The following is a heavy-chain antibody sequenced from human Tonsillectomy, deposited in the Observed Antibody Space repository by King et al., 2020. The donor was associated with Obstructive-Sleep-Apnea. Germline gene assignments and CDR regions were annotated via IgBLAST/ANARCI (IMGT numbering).Heavy chain of an antibody. CDR1: GFTFSSYS. Sequence: VQLVQSGGGLVQPGGSLRLSCAASGFTFSSYSMNWVRQAPGKGLEWGSYISSSSSTIYYADSVKGRFTISSDNAKNSLYLQMNSLRAEDTAVYYCARGSRITMVRGVIDYWGQGTLVTVSS. CDR3: ARGSRITMVRGVIDY. J-gene: IGHJ4*02. CDR2: ISSSSSTI. D-gene: IGHD3-10*01. V-gene: IGHV3-48*04.